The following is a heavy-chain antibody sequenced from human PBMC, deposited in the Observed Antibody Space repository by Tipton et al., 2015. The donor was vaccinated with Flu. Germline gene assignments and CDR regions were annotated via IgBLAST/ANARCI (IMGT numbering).Heavy chain of an antibody. CDR3: ARDNSLVPGAMVY. Sequence: TLSLTCTVSGGSISSYYWSWIRQPPGKGLEWIGHIYYSGSSNYSPSLKSRVTISRDTSTNQVSLKLSSVTAADTAVYYCARDNSLVPGAMVYWGQGILVTVSS. J-gene: IGHJ4*02. CDR1: GGSISSYY. D-gene: IGHD2-2*01. CDR2: IYYSGSS. V-gene: IGHV4-59*01.